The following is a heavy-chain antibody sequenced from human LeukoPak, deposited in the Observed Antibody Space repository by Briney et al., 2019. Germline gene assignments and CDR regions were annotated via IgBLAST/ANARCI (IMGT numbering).Heavy chain of an antibody. CDR1: GGTFSSYA. D-gene: IGHD2-2*01. CDR2: IIPIFGTA. Sequence: ASVKVSCKASGGTFSSYAISWVRQAPGQGLEWMGGIIPIFGTANYARKFQGRVTITADESTSTAYMELSSLRSEDTAVYYCARGVVPAAIAMKGAFDIWGQGTMVTVSS. V-gene: IGHV1-69*13. J-gene: IGHJ3*02. CDR3: ARGVVPAAIAMKGAFDI.